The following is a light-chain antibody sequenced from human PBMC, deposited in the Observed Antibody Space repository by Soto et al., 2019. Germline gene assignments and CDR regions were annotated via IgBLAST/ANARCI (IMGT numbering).Light chain of an antibody. CDR1: QTITNNY. V-gene: IGKV3-20*01. CDR3: QQYSSSPYT. CDR2: GAS. Sequence: EIVLTQSPGSLSLSPGERATLSCRASQTITNNYLAWYQQEPGQAPGLLLYGASNRTTGIPDRFSGSGSGTDFTLTISRLEPEDFAVYSCQQYSSSPYTFGQGTKLEI. J-gene: IGKJ2*01.